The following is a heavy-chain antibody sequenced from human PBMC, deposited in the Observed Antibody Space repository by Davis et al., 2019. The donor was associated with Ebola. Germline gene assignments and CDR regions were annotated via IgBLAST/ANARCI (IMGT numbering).Heavy chain of an antibody. Sequence: PGGSLRLSCAASGFTFSSYGMHWVRQAPGKGLEWVAVISYDGSNKYYADSVKGRFTISRDNSKNTLYLQMNSLRAEDTAVYYCAKRYNWNPYYYYGMDVWGQGTTVTVSS. V-gene: IGHV3-30*18. D-gene: IGHD1-20*01. CDR3: AKRYNWNPYYYYGMDV. J-gene: IGHJ6*02. CDR1: GFTFSSYG. CDR2: ISYDGSNK.